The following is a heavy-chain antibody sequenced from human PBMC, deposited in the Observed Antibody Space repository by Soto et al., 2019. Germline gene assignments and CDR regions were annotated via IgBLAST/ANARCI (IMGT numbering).Heavy chain of an antibody. Sequence: SETLSLTCSVSGASIRSYYWHWIRQPPGKGLEWIGYVYTSDYTRYSSSLKSRVTISVDTSKSQFYLRLNSVTAADTAVYYCARAAVGDGYHDAFDIWGQGTKVTVSS. CDR1: GASIRSYY. CDR3: ARAAVGDGYHDAFDI. CDR2: VYTSDYT. J-gene: IGHJ3*02. V-gene: IGHV4-4*08. D-gene: IGHD5-12*01.